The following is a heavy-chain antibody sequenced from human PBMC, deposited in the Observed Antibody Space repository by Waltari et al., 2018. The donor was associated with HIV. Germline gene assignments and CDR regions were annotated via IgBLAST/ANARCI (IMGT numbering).Heavy chain of an antibody. V-gene: IGHV3-21*06. CDR1: GFTVSSFS. CDR2: ISSSSSHI. CDR3: ARVGTSGGDF. J-gene: IGHJ4*02. Sequence: EVQVVESGGGLVKPGGSLRLSCADSGFTVSSFSMNWVREAPGKGLEWVSSISSSSSHIYYRDSVRGRFTISRDNAQNSLYLQMNSLRVEDTAVYYCARVGTSGGDFWGQGTLVTVSS. D-gene: IGHD3-10*01.